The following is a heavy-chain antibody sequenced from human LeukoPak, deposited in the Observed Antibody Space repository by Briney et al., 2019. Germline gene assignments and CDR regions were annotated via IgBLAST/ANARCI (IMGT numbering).Heavy chain of an antibody. Sequence: SETLSLTCAVYGGSFSGYYWSWIRQPPVKGLEWIGEINHGGRTKYNPSLKSRVAMSVDTSKNQFSLKLRSVTAADTAVYYCARAKLGDPVAFDIWGQGTTVTISS. CDR1: GGSFSGYY. V-gene: IGHV4-34*01. CDR3: ARAKLGDPVAFDI. J-gene: IGHJ3*02. D-gene: IGHD3-10*01. CDR2: INHGGRT.